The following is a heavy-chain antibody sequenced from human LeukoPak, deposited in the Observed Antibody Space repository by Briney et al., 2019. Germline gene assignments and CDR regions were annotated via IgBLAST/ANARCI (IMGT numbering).Heavy chain of an antibody. CDR3: ARDRETAXVPIY. Sequence: SXRLSCAASGFIFSSYGMNWVRQAXGKGLEWVSYISSVGSIIYYADSVKGRFTISRDSAKNSLYLQMNSLRDEDTAVYYCARDRETAXVPIYWGQGTLVTXSS. CDR2: ISSVGSII. CDR1: GFIFSSYG. V-gene: IGHV3-48*02. D-gene: IGHD5-18*01. J-gene: IGHJ4*02.